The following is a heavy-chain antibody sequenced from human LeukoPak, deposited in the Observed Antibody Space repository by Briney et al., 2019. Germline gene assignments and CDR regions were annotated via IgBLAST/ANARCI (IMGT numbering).Heavy chain of an antibody. CDR3: ARRTSGSGAFDI. V-gene: IGHV4-30-2*01. CDR1: GGSISSGGYS. CDR2: IYHSGST. Sequence: SETLSLTCAVSGGSISSGGYSWSWIRQPPGKGLEWIGYIYHSGSTYYNPSLKSRVTISVDSSKNQFSLKLSSVTAADTAVYYCARRTSGSGAFDIWGQGTMVTVSS. D-gene: IGHD6-25*01. J-gene: IGHJ3*02.